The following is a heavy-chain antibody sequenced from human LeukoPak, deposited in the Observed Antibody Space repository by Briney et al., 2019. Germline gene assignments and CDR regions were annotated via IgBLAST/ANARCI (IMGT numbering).Heavy chain of an antibody. CDR3: ARVGAYDAFDI. J-gene: IGHJ3*02. CDR2: NNNDGRST. V-gene: IGHV3-74*01. CDR1: GLTFSSYW. Sequence: GGSLRLSCAVSGLTFSSYWMHWVRQGPGRGLVWVARNNNDGRSTSYVDSVKGRFTISRDNAKNTLNLQMNSLRGEDTAVYYCARVGAYDAFDIWGQGTMVTVSS.